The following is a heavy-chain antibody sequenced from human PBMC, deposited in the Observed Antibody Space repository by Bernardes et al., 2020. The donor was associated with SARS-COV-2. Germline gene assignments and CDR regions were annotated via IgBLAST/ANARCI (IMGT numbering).Heavy chain of an antibody. CDR3: ASGYCSGGSCYSRLAGY. D-gene: IGHD2-15*01. Sequence: ASWKDSCKASGYTFTSYDINWVRQATGQGLEWMGWMNPNSGTTGYAQKFQGRVTMTRNTSISTAYMELSSLRSEDTAVYYCASGYCSGGSCYSRLAGYWGQGTLVTVSS. V-gene: IGHV1-8*01. CDR2: MNPNSGTT. J-gene: IGHJ4*02. CDR1: GYTFTSYD.